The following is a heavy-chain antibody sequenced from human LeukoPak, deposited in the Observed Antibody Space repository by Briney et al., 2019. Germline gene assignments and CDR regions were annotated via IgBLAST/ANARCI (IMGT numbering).Heavy chain of an antibody. D-gene: IGHD3-10*01. CDR1: GFTFSSYS. Sequence: GRSLRLSCAASGFTFSSYSMNWVRQAPGKGLEWVSYISSSSSTIYYADSVKGRFTISRDNAKNSLYLQMNSLRAEDTAVYYCAREGLAYGSGSYFYYYYYGMDVWGQGTTVTVSS. CDR2: ISSSSSTI. J-gene: IGHJ6*02. V-gene: IGHV3-48*01. CDR3: AREGLAYGSGSYFYYYYYGMDV.